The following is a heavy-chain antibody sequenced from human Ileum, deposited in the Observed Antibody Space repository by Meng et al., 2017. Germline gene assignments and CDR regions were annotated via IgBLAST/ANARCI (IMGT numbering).Heavy chain of an antibody. CDR3: ATGGSGYYGY. Sequence: EAHLGASGGALVQSGGSRGISGADSGFHFRAYWMHWVRQAPGKGLVWVSRMNGDGSSTNYADSVKGLFIISRDNAKNTLYLQMSSLTAEDTAVYFCATGGSGYYGYWGQGTLVTVSS. J-gene: IGHJ4*02. D-gene: IGHD5-12*01. CDR1: GFHFRAYW. V-gene: IGHV3-74*01. CDR2: MNGDGSST.